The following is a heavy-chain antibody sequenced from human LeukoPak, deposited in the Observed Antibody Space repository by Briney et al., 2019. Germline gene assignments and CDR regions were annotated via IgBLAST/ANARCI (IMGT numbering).Heavy chain of an antibody. D-gene: IGHD4-11*01. Sequence: PGGSLRLSCATSGFTFSHYGMHWVRQAPGKGREWVAVIWNDGTDKYYGDSVKGRFTISRDNSKNTVYLQMNSLRVEDTAVYYCAKDAQRGFDFSNSLESWGQGTLVSVSS. CDR3: AKDAQRGFDFSNSLES. CDR2: IWNDGTDK. J-gene: IGHJ4*02. V-gene: IGHV3-33*06. CDR1: GFTFSHYG.